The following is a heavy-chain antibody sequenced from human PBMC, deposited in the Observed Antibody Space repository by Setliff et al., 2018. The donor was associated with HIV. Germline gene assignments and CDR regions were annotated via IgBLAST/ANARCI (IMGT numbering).Heavy chain of an antibody. Sequence: SETLSLTCTVSGGSISSGSYYWSWIRQPAGKGLEWIGRIFSSGSTNHNPSLKSRVTISVDTSKNQFSLKVSSVTAAATAVYYCAREDGPYYFDSWGQGTLVTVSS. CDR2: IFSSGST. J-gene: IGHJ4*02. CDR1: GGSISSGSYY. CDR3: AREDGPYYFDS. V-gene: IGHV4-61*02.